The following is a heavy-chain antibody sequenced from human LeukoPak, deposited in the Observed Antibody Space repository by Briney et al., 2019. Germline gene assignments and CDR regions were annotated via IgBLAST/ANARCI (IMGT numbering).Heavy chain of an antibody. J-gene: IGHJ4*02. V-gene: IGHV3-21*01. CDR3: ARDSEVYYYGSGSYPCGY. CDR1: GFTFSSYW. CDR2: ISSSSSYI. Sequence: GGSLRLSCVASGFTFSSYWMHWVRQDPTKGLEWVSSISSSSSYIYYADSVKGRFTISRDNAKNSLYLQMNSLRAEDTAVYYCARDSEVYYYGSGSYPCGYWGQGTLVTVSS. D-gene: IGHD3-10*01.